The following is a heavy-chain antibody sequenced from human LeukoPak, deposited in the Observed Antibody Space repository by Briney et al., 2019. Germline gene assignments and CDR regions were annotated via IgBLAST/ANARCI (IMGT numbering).Heavy chain of an antibody. CDR1: GGSISSYY. CDR3: ARVYYDILTGYPNIGGDAFDI. CDR2: IYTSGST. J-gene: IGHJ3*02. D-gene: IGHD3-9*01. V-gene: IGHV4-4*07. Sequence: SETLSLTCTVSGGSISSYYWSWIRQPAGKGLEWIGRIYTSGSTNYNPSLKSRVTMSVDTSKNQFSLKLSSVTAADMAVYYCARVYYDILTGYPNIGGDAFDIWGQGAMVTVSS.